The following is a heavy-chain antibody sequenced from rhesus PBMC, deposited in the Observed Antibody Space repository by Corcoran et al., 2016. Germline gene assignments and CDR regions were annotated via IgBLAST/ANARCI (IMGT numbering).Heavy chain of an antibody. Sequence: QVQLVQSGAEVKKPGSSVKVSCKASGYTFTDYYMPWVRQAPRQGLEWMGGINPYNGNTKYAQKCQGRVTMTRDTSTSTAYMELSSLRSEDTAVYYCARQGYTDHLGGLDSWGQGVVVTVSS. D-gene: IGHD2-39*02. V-gene: IGHV1S2*01. J-gene: IGHJ6*01. CDR3: ARQGYTDHLGGLDS. CDR1: GYTFTDYY. CDR2: INPYNGNT.